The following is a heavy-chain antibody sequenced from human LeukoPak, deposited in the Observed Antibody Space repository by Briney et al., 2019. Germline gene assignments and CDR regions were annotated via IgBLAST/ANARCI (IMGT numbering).Heavy chain of an antibody. V-gene: IGHV4-39*07. D-gene: IGHD3-10*01. CDR1: GGSISSSSYY. CDR3: ARGGITQLTSDFDY. J-gene: IGHJ4*02. Sequence: TSETLSLTCTVSGGSISSSSYYWGWIRQPPGKGLEWIGSIYYSGSTYYNPSLKSRVTISVDTSKNQFSLKLSSVTAADTAVYYCARGGITQLTSDFDYWGQGTLVTVSS. CDR2: IYYSGST.